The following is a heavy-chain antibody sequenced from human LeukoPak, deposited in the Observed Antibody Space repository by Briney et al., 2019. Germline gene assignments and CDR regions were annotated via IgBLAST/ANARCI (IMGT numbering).Heavy chain of an antibody. V-gene: IGHV3-21*03. J-gene: IGHJ6*03. Sequence: PGGSLRLSCAASGFTFSSYSMNWVRQAPGKGLEWVSSISSSRSYIYYADSVKGRFTIYRDNAKNSLYLQMNSLRAEDTALYYCARDRCGGDCYVNYYYMDVWGKGTTVTVSS. CDR2: ISSSRSYI. CDR1: GFTFSSYS. CDR3: ARDRCGGDCYVNYYYMDV. D-gene: IGHD2-21*01.